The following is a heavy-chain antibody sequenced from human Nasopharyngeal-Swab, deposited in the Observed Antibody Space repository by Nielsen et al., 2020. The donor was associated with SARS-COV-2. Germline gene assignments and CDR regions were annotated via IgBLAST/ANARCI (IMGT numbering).Heavy chain of an antibody. CDR3: ASTAGANGPNDAFDI. CDR2: ISSSGSTI. CDR1: GFTFSDYY. Sequence: GESLKISCAASGFTFSDYYMSWIRQAPGKGLEWVSYISSSGSTIYYADSVKGRFTISRDNAKNSLYLQMNSLRAEDTAVYYCASTAGANGPNDAFDIWGQGTMVTVSS. D-gene: IGHD1-26*01. J-gene: IGHJ3*02. V-gene: IGHV3-11*04.